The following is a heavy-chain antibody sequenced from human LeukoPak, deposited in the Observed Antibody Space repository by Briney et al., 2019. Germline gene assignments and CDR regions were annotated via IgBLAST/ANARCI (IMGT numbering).Heavy chain of an antibody. V-gene: IGHV3-23*01. CDR1: GFSFSSYA. CDR2: ISGSGGSP. Sequence: GESLKISCAASGFSFSSYAMSWVRQAPGKGLEWVSAISGSGGSPYSADSGKGRFDISRDNSKNTLYLQMNSLRAEDKAVYYCAKQTYFWSGFDYWGQGTLVTVSS. D-gene: IGHD3-3*01. CDR3: AKQTYFWSGFDY. J-gene: IGHJ4*02.